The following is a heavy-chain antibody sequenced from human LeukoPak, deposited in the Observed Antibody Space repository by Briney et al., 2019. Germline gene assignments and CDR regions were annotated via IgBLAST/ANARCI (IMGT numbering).Heavy chain of an antibody. CDR1: GYSFSNYW. V-gene: IGHV5-51*01. Sequence: GESLKISCKGSGYSFSNYWIGWVRQMPGKGLEWMGIIYPGDSETRYSPSFQGQVTISADKSITTAYLQWSSLKASDSAMYYCAGYSYRGYHYESSGIDYWGQGTLVTVSS. J-gene: IGHJ4*02. CDR2: IYPGDSET. CDR3: AGYSYRGYHYESSGIDY. D-gene: IGHD3-22*01.